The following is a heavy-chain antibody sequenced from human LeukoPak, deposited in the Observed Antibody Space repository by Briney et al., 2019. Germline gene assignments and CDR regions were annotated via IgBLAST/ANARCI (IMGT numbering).Heavy chain of an antibody. J-gene: IGHJ4*02. CDR2: IYYSGST. D-gene: IGHD3-9*01. CDR3: AILDILTGYYNC. Sequence: SETLSLTCTVSGGSISSSSYYWGWIRQPPGKGLEWIGSIYYSGSTYYNPSLKIRVTISVDTSKNQFSLKLGSVTAADTAVYYCAILDILTGYYNCWGQGTLVTVSS. V-gene: IGHV4-39*07. CDR1: GGSISSSSYY.